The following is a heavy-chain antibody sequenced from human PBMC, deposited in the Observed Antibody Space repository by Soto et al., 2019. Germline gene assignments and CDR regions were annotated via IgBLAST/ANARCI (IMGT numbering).Heavy chain of an antibody. CDR2: IYPGDSDT. CDR1: GYSFTSYW. J-gene: IGHJ4*02. V-gene: IGHV5-51*01. CDR3: ARRGRSGPWSNPDWYYFDY. D-gene: IGHD3-9*01. Sequence: GESLKISCKGSGYSFTSYWIGWVRQMPGKGLEWMGIIYPGDSDTRYSPSFQGQVTISADKSISTAYLQWSSLKASDTAMYYCARRGRSGPWSNPDWYYFDYWGQGTLVTVSS.